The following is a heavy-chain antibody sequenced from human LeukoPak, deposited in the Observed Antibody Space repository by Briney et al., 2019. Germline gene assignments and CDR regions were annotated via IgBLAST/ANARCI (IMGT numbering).Heavy chain of an antibody. V-gene: IGHV4-39*01. CDR2: IYYSGST. D-gene: IGHD3-22*01. J-gene: IGHJ4*02. Sequence: PSETLSLTCTVSGGSISSSTYYWGWIRQPPGKGLEWIGSIYYSGSTYYNPSLKSRVTMSVDTSRNQFSLKLSSVTAADTAVYYCARPAISNAHYYEGTGFDGDYWGPGTLVTVSS. CDR1: GGSISSSTYY. CDR3: ARPAISNAHYYEGTGFDGDY.